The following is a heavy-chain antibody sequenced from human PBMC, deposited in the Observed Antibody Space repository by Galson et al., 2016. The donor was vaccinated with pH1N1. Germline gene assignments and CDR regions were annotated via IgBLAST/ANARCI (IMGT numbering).Heavy chain of an antibody. J-gene: IGHJ4*02. CDR1: GFTISDYW. CDR2: IKQDGSEK. CDR3: ARGALGMGFDS. V-gene: IGHV3-7*01. Sequence: SLRLSCASSGFTISDYWMTWVRQAPGKGLEWVANIKQDGSEKYYVDSVKGRFTISRDNAKNSLYLQMNSLRAEDTAVYYCARGALGMGFDSWCQGTLVTVSS. D-gene: IGHD7-27*01.